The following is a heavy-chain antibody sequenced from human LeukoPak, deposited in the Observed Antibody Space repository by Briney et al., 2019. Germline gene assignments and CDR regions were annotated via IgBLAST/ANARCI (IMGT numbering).Heavy chain of an antibody. CDR1: GFSVSSNY. CDR2: IYSGGST. D-gene: IGHD6-13*01. J-gene: IGHJ4*02. CDR3: ARGPRIRVAAAGTAFDY. V-gene: IGHV3-53*01. Sequence: GGSLRLSCAAPGFSVSSNYMSWVRQARGKGLEWVSVIYSGGSTYYADSVKGRFTISRDNSKNTLYLQMNSLRAEDTAVYYCARGPRIRVAAAGTAFDYWGQGTLVTVSS.